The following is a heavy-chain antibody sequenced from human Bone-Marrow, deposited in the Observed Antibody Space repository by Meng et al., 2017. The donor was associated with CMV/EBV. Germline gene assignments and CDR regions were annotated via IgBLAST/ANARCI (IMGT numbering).Heavy chain of an antibody. CDR1: GGSISSGDYY. V-gene: IGHV4-30-4*08. D-gene: IGHD2-2*01. CDR2: IYYSGST. CDR3: ARVSCSSTSCYFDY. Sequence: SETLSLTCTVSGGSISSGDYYWSWIRQPPGKGLEWIGYIYYSGSTYYNPSLKSRVTISVDTSKNQFSLKLSSVTAADTAVYYCARVSCSSTSCYFDYWGQGTLVTVSS. J-gene: IGHJ4*02.